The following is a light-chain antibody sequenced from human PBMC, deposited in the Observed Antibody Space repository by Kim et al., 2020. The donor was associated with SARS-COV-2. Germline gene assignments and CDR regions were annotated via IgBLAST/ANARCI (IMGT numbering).Light chain of an antibody. Sequence: QRGRISCSGSSSNIGSNYVYWYQQLPGTAPKLLIYRNNQRPAGVPDRFSGSKSGTSASLAISGLRSEDEADYYCAAWDDSLSGGVFGTGTKVTVL. CDR1: SSNIGSNY. CDR3: AAWDDSLSGGV. CDR2: RNN. V-gene: IGLV1-47*01. J-gene: IGLJ1*01.